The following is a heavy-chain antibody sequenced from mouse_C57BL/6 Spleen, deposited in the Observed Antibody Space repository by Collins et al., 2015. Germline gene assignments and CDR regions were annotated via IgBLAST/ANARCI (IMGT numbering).Heavy chain of an antibody. CDR3: TREGPPFAY. J-gene: IGHJ3*01. Sequence: QVQLRQSGAELVRPGASVTLSCKASGYTFTDYEMHWVKQTPVHGLEWIGAIDPETGGTAYNQKFKGKATLTADKSSSTAYMELRSLTSEDSAVYYCTREGPPFAYWGQGTLVTVSA. D-gene: IGHD3-3*01. CDR2: IDPETGGT. V-gene: IGHV1-15*01. CDR1: GYTFTDYE.